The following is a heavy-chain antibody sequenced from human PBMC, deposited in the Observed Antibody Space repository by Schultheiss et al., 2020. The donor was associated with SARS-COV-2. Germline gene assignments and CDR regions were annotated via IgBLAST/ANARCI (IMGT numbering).Heavy chain of an antibody. Sequence: GGSLRLSCAASGFTFSSYGMHWVRQAPGKGLEWVAVIWYDGSNKYYADSVKGRFTISRDNSKNTLYLQMNSLRAEDTAVYYPRYYYYGMDVWGQGTTVTVSS. CDR3: RYYYYGMDV. CDR1: GFTFSSYG. CDR2: IWYDGSNK. J-gene: IGHJ6*02. V-gene: IGHV3-33*08.